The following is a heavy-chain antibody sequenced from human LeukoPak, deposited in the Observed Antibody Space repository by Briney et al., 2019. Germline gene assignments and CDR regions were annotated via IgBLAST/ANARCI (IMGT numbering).Heavy chain of an antibody. J-gene: IGHJ4*02. V-gene: IGHV3-9*01. CDR1: GFTFDDYA. Sequence: QPGRSLRLSCAASGFTFDDYAMYWVRHAPGKGLEWVSGISWNSGSIGYADPVKGRFTISRDNAKNSLYLQMNSLRAEDTALYYCAKELRITMVRGPTGFDYWGQGTLVTVSS. CDR3: AKELRITMVRGPTGFDY. D-gene: IGHD3-10*01. CDR2: ISWNSGSI.